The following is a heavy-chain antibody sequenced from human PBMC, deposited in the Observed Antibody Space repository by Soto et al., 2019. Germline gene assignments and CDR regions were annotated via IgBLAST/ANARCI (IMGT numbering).Heavy chain of an antibody. V-gene: IGHV4-30-2*01. CDR1: GGSISSGGYS. CDR2: IYHSGST. J-gene: IGHJ5*02. CDR3: ARGGGYDSSGYYASYNWFDP. Sequence: KTSETLSLTCAVSGGSISSGGYSWSWIRQPPGKGLEWIGCIYHSGSTYYNPSLKSRVTISVDRSKNQFSLKLSSVTAADTAVYYCARGGGYDSSGYYASYNWFDPWGQGTLVTVSS. D-gene: IGHD3-22*01.